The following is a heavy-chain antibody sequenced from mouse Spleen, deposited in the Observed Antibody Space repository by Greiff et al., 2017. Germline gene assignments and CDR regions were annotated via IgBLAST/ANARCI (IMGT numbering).Heavy chain of an antibody. J-gene: IGHJ2*01. CDR3: ARFSYGNYLDY. V-gene: IGHV7-3*01. D-gene: IGHD2-10*02. CDR2: IRNKANGYTT. Sequence: EVRLVESGGGLVQPGGSLSLSCAASGFTFTDYYMSWVRQPPGKALEWLGFIRNKANGYTTEYSASVKGRFTISRDNSQSILYLQMNALRAEDSATYYCARFSYGNYLDYWGQGTTLTVSS. CDR1: GFTFTDYY.